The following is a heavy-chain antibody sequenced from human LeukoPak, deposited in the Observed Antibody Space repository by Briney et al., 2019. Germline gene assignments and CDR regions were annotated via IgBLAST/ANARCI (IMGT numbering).Heavy chain of an antibody. Sequence: SETLSLTCTVSGGSISSYYWSWIRQPPGKGLEWIGYIYTSGSTNYNPSLKSRVTISVDTSKNQFSLKLSSVTAADTAVYYCAXXFYTAYGGYYYYYMDVWGKGTTVTVSS. CDR1: GGSISSYY. D-gene: IGHD5-18*01. CDR3: AXXFYTAYGGYYYYYMDV. CDR2: IYTSGST. J-gene: IGHJ6*03. V-gene: IGHV4-4*09.